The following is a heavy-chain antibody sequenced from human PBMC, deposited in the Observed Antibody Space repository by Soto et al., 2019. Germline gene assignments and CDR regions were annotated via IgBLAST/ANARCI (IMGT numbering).Heavy chain of an antibody. CDR3: ARIYCSTTSCYYDY. Sequence: GWSLRLSCAASGFTFSSYWMSWVRQAPGKGLEWVANMNQGGSQKYYVDSVKGRFTISRDNAKNSLYLQMNSLRAEDTAVYYCARIYCSTTSCYYDYWGQGTLVTVSA. CDR2: MNQGGSQK. D-gene: IGHD2-2*01. CDR1: GFTFSSYW. J-gene: IGHJ4*02. V-gene: IGHV3-7*01.